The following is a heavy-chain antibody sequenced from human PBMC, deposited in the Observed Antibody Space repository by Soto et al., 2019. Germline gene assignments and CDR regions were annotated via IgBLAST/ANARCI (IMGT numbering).Heavy chain of an antibody. D-gene: IGHD6-6*01. Sequence: SETLSLTXAVYGGSFSGYYWSWIRQPPGKGLEWIGEINHSGSTNYNPSLKSRVTISVDTSKNQFSLKLSSVTAADTAVYYCARGSIAARYWGQGTLVTVSS. CDR1: GGSFSGYY. V-gene: IGHV4-34*01. J-gene: IGHJ4*02. CDR2: INHSGST. CDR3: ARGSIAARY.